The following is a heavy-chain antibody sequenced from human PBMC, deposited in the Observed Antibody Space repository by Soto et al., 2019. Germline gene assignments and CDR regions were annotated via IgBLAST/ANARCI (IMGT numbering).Heavy chain of an antibody. V-gene: IGHV1-18*01. J-gene: IGHJ4*02. CDR1: GYTFTSYG. Sequence: SVKVSCKASGYTFTSYGISWVRQAPGQGLEWMGWISAYNGNTNYAQKLQGRVTMTADTSTSTAYMELRSLRSDDTAVYYCXRVYDFWSGYWDFDYWGQGTLVTVSS. CDR2: ISAYNGNT. D-gene: IGHD3-3*01. CDR3: XRVYDFWSGYWDFDY.